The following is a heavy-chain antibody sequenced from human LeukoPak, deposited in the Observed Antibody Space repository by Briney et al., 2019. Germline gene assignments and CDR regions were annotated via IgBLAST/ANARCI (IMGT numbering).Heavy chain of an antibody. CDR1: GGTFSSYA. Sequence: RASVKVSCKASGGTFSSYAISWVRQAPGQGLEWMGGIIPIFGTANYAQKFQGRVTITADESTNTAYMELSSLRSEDTAVYYCARSFGYCSSTSCYSYFDYWGQGTLVTVSS. J-gene: IGHJ4*02. D-gene: IGHD2-2*02. V-gene: IGHV1-69*13. CDR2: IIPIFGTA. CDR3: ARSFGYCSSTSCYSYFDY.